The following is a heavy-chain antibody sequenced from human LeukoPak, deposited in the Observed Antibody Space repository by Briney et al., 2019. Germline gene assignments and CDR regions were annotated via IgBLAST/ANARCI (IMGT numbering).Heavy chain of an antibody. V-gene: IGHV4-4*02. CDR1: GGSISSSIR. D-gene: IGHD6-19*01. CDR3: AGEYSSDNNLDY. J-gene: IGHJ4*02. Sequence: SGTLSLTCGVSGGSISSSIRWSWVRQPPGKGLEWIGEIHHEGSTKYSPPLKSRVTISVDKSKNQFSLKLSSVTAADTAVYYCAGEYSSDNNLDYWGQGTPVTVSS. CDR2: IHHEGST.